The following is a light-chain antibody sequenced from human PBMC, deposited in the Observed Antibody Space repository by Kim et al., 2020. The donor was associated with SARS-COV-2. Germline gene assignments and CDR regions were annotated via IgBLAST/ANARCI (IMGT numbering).Light chain of an antibody. CDR1: QTISSNY. CDR3: HQYGDSPYT. CDR2: GAS. V-gene: IGKV3-20*01. Sequence: LSPVDRATLSCKTSQTISSNYLAWYQQKPGQAPRLLIYGASTRATDIPDRFSGGGSATDFTLTINRLEPEDFAVYFCHQYGDSPYTFGQGTELEI. J-gene: IGKJ2*01.